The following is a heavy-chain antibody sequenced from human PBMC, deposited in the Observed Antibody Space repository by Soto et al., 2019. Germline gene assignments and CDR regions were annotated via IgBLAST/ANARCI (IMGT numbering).Heavy chain of an antibody. CDR2: ISYDGSNK. V-gene: IGHV3-30*18. CDR3: AKDPAYSGYESPDY. CDR1: GFTFSSYG. Sequence: QVQLVESGGGVVQPGRSLRLSCAASGFTFSSYGMHWVRQAPGKGLEWVAVISYDGSNKYYADSVKGRFTISRDNSKNTLYLQMNSLRAEDTAVYYCAKDPAYSGYESPDYWGQGTLVTVSS. D-gene: IGHD5-12*01. J-gene: IGHJ4*02.